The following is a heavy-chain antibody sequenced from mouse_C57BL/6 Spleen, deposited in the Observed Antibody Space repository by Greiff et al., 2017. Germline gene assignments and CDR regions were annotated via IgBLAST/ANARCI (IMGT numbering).Heavy chain of an antibody. V-gene: IGHV1-64*01. J-gene: IGHJ3*01. CDR2: IHPNSGST. Sequence: QVQLQQSGAELVKPGASVKLSCKASGYTFTSYWMHWVKQRPGQGLEWIGMIHPNSGSTNYNEQFKRTATLTVVNSSSTAYMRRSSLTSEDSAVYYCARGIYDYDWCAYWGQGTLVTVSA. D-gene: IGHD2-4*01. CDR3: ARGIYDYDWCAY. CDR1: GYTFTSYW.